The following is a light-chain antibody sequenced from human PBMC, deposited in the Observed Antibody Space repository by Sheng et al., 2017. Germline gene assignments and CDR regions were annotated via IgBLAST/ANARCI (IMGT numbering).Light chain of an antibody. V-gene: IGLV3-27*01. CDR3: YCSTDNNLGV. Sequence: SYELTQPSSVSVSPGQTASITCSGNLLTKNFVRWFQKKPGQAPTLIIYKDTERPSGIPERFSGSSSGTTVTLTISGAQVDDEADYFCYCSTDNNLGVFGGGSKLTV. CDR1: LLTKNF. J-gene: IGLJ2*01. CDR2: KDT.